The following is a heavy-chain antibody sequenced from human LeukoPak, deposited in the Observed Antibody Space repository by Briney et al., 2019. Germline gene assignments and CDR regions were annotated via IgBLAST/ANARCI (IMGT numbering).Heavy chain of an antibody. J-gene: IGHJ4*02. D-gene: IGHD3-3*01. CDR1: GGSISSSSYY. CDR2: IYYNGST. Sequence: SETLSLTCTVSGGSISSSSYYWGWIRQPPGKGLEWIGSIYYNGSTYYNPSLKSRVTISVDTSKNQFSLKLSSVTAADTAVYYCAREPPHYDFWSGYYTNFDYWGQGTLVTVSS. CDR3: AREPPHYDFWSGYYTNFDY. V-gene: IGHV4-39*02.